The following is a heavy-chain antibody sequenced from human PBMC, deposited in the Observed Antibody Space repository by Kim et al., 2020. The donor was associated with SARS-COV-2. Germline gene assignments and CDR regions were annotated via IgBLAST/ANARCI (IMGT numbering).Heavy chain of an antibody. CDR3: SRLRSSNY. CDR1: GGSFSVYY. Sequence: SETLSLTCAVYGGSFSVYYWSWIRQPPGKGLEWIGEINHSGTTNYNPSLKSRVHMSIDTSNNQFSLNLTSVTAADTATYYCSRLRSSNYWGQGTLVPVSS. J-gene: IGHJ4*02. CDR2: INHSGTT. V-gene: IGHV4-34*01. D-gene: IGHD6-6*01.